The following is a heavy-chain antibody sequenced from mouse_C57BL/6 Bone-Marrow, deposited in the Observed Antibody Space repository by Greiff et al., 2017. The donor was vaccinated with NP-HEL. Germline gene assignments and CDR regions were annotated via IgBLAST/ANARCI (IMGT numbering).Heavy chain of an antibody. CDR1: GYTFTSYG. V-gene: IGHV1-81*01. CDR3: ARVVYGNFDY. D-gene: IGHD2-1*01. Sequence: VQLQQSGAELARPGASVKLSCKASGYTFTSYGISWVKQRTGQGLEWIGEIYPRSGNTYYNEKFKGKATLTADKSANTAYMELRSLTAEDSAVYFCARVVYGNFDYWGQGTTLTVSS. CDR2: IYPRSGNT. J-gene: IGHJ2*01.